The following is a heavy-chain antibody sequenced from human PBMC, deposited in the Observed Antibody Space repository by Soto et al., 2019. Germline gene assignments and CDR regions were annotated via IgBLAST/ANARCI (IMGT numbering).Heavy chain of an antibody. Sequence: QLQLQESGPGLVKPSETLSLTCTVSGGSISSSSYYWGWIRQPPGKGLEWIGSIYYSGSTYYNPSLKSRVTLSLDTSKNRCSLKLSSVAAADTAVYYCARGVLVPADDKHYYYGMDVWGQGSTVIVAS. J-gene: IGHJ6*02. V-gene: IGHV4-39*01. CDR2: IYYSGST. CDR1: GGSISSSSYY. D-gene: IGHD2-2*01. CDR3: ARGVLVPADDKHYYYGMDV.